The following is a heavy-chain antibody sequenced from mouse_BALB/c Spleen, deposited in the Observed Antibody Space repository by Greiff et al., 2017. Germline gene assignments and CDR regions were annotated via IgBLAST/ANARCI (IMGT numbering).Heavy chain of an antibody. CDR3: ARDYRYWYFDV. J-gene: IGHJ1*01. V-gene: IGHV5-17*02. CDR2: ISSGSSTN. Sequence: EVKLVESGGGLVQPGGSRKLSCAASGFTFSSFGMHWVRQAPEKGLEWVAYISSGSSTNYYADTVKGRFTISRDNPKNTLFLQMTSLRSEDTAMYYCARDYRYWYFDVWGAGTTVTVSS. D-gene: IGHD2-14*01. CDR1: GFTFSSFG.